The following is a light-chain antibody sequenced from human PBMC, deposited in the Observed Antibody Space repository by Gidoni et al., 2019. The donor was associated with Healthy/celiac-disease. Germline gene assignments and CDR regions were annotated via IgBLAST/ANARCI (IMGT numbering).Light chain of an antibody. CDR2: KAS. CDR3: QQYNSYPYT. CDR1: QSISSW. V-gene: IGKV1-5*03. J-gene: IGKJ2*01. Sequence: DIQMTQSPSTRPASVGDRVTITCRASQSISSWLAWYQQKPGKAPKLLIYKASSLESGVPSRFSGSGSGTEFTLTISSLQPDDFATYYCQQYNSYPYTFGQGTKLEIK.